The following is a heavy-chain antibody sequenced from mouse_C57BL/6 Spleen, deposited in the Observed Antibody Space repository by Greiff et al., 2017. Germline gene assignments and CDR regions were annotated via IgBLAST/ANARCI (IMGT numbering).Heavy chain of an antibody. D-gene: IGHD2-4*01. J-gene: IGHJ2*01. V-gene: IGHV1-15*01. Sequence: QVQLQQSGAELVRPGASVTLSCKASGYTFTDYEMHWVKQTPVHGLEWIGAIDPETGGTAYNQKFKGKAILTADKSSSTAYMELRSLTSEDSAVYYCTRGAGLRRDYWGQGTTLTVSS. CDR1: GYTFTDYE. CDR3: TRGAGLRRDY. CDR2: IDPETGGT.